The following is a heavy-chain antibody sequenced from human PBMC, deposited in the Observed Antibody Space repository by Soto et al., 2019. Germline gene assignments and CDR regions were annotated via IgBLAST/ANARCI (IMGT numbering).Heavy chain of an antibody. CDR2: LYYSGTT. Sequence: QVKLQESGPGLVKPSETLSLTCTVSGASITTKSWNWVRQSPGKGLEWIGYLYYSGTTNYNPSLKSRVTISIDTSKNQISLNLTSVTAADTAIYYFARGLSWSPYFDLWGQGTRVTVSS. D-gene: IGHD6-13*01. J-gene: IGHJ4*02. CDR3: ARGLSWSPYFDL. CDR1: GASITTKS. V-gene: IGHV4-59*01.